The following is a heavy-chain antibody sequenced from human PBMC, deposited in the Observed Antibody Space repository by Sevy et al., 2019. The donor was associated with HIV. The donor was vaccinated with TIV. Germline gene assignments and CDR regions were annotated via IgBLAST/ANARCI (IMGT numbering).Heavy chain of an antibody. Sequence: ASVKVSYKASGGTFSSYGISWVRQAPGQGLEWMGGIIPILGTVNYAQKFQGRVTITADESTKTAYMELSSLRSEDTAVYYCARDRVTYYYDSSGYYTSGYGMDVWGQGTTVTVSS. D-gene: IGHD3-22*01. CDR2: IIPILGTV. CDR1: GGTFSSYG. J-gene: IGHJ6*02. V-gene: IGHV1-69*13. CDR3: ARDRVTYYYDSSGYYTSGYGMDV.